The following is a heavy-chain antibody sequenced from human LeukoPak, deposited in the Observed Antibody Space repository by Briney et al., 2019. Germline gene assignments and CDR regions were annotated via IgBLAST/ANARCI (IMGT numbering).Heavy chain of an antibody. V-gene: IGHV3-21*01. D-gene: IGHD3-22*01. J-gene: IGHJ4*02. CDR3: ARRTVNYYDSSGYPDY. CDR2: ISSSSSYK. CDR1: GFTFSSYS. Sequence: PGGSLRLSCAASGFTFSSYSMNWVRQGPGKGPEWVSSISSSSSYKYYADSVKGRFTISRDNAKNSLYLQMNSLRAEDTAVYYCARRTVNYYDSSGYPDYWGQGTLVTVSS.